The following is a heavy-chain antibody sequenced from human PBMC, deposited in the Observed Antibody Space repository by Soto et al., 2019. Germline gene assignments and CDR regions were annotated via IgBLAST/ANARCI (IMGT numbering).Heavy chain of an antibody. CDR2: IYYSGST. Sequence: KASETLSLTCTVSGGSISSGDYYWSWIRQPPGKGLEWIGYIYYSGSTAYNPSLKSRVTISVDTAKNQFSLKLSSVTAAGTAVYYCARDSPSSAYWGQGTLVTVSS. CDR1: GGSISSGDYY. D-gene: IGHD2-2*01. CDR3: ARDSPSSAY. J-gene: IGHJ4*02. V-gene: IGHV4-30-4*01.